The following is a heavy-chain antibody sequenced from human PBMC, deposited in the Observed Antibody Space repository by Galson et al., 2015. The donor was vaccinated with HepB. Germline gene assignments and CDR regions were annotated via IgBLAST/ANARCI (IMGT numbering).Heavy chain of an antibody. D-gene: IGHD1-26*01. CDR1: GFTFSNAW. CDR2: IKSKTDGGTT. CDR3: ARDLVGATSLYYYGMDV. Sequence: SLRLSCAASGFTFSNAWMSWVRQAPGKGLEWVGRIKSKTDGGTTDYAAPVKGRFTISRDDSKNTLYLQMNSLRAEDTAVYYCARDLVGATSLYYYGMDVWGQGTTVTVSS. V-gene: IGHV3-15*01. J-gene: IGHJ6*02.